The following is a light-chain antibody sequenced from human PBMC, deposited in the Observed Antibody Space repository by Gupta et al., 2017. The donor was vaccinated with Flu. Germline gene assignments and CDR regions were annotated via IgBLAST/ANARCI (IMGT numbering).Light chain of an antibody. CDR1: DIGSKS. J-gene: IGLJ3*02. CDR3: QVWETRSYPRWV. CDR2: DDR. V-gene: IGLV3-21*03. Sequence: KTARITCGGSDIGSKSVHWYQQKPGQAPVLVVYDDRDRPSGSPERFSGSNPGNTATLTISGVEGGDEADYYCQVWETRSYPRWVFGGGTKLTVL.